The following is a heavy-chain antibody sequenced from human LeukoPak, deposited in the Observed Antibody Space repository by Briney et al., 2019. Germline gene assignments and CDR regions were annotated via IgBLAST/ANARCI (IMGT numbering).Heavy chain of an antibody. J-gene: IGHJ3*02. CDR1: GFTFSSYS. CDR2: ISSSSSTI. CDR3: ARRYCSSTSCSHAFDI. D-gene: IGHD2-2*01. Sequence: PGGSLRLSCAASGFTFSSYSMNWVRQAPGKGLEWVSYISSSSSTIYYADSVKGRFTISRDNAKNSLYLQMNSLRAEDTAVYYCARRYCSSTSCSHAFDIWGQGTMVTVSS. V-gene: IGHV3-48*01.